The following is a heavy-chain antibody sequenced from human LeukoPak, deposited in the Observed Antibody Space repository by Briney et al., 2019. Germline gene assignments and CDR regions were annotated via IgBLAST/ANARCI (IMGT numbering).Heavy chain of an antibody. Sequence: GGSLRLSCAASGFSLDDYGMSWVRQAPGKGLEWVSGINWNGGSTGYADSVKGRFTISRDNAKNSLYLQMNSLRAEDTALYYCARGQYYYDSRGYYTLGYWGQGTLVTVSS. CDR1: GFSLDDYG. CDR3: ARGQYYYDSRGYYTLGY. D-gene: IGHD3-22*01. J-gene: IGHJ4*02. CDR2: INWNGGST. V-gene: IGHV3-20*04.